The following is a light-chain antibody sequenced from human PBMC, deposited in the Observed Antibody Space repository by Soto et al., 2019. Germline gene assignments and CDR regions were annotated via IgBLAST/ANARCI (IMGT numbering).Light chain of an antibody. CDR1: QSVSSSY. V-gene: IGKV3-20*01. CDR3: QHYGSPPET. CDR2: GAT. Sequence: VLSLSAGAFSLPPGERATLSCRASQSVSSSYLAWYQQKPAQAPRLLTYGATSRATGIPDRFSGSGSGTDFTLTISRLEPEDFAVYYCQHYGSPPETFGQGTKVAIK. J-gene: IGKJ1*01.